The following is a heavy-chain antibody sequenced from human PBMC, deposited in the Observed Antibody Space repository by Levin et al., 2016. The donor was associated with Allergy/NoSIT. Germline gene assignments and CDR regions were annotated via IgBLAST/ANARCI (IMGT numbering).Heavy chain of an antibody. CDR3: ARDRGVLRFLEWFGGWFDP. Sequence: SETLSLTCTVSGGSISSGSYYWSWIRQPAGKGLEWIGRIYTSGSTNYNPSLKSRVTISVDTSKNQFSLKLSSVTAADTAVYYCARDRGVLRFLEWFGGWFDPWGQGTLVTVSS. J-gene: IGHJ5*02. CDR1: GGSISSGSYY. V-gene: IGHV4-61*02. D-gene: IGHD3-3*01. CDR2: IYTSGST.